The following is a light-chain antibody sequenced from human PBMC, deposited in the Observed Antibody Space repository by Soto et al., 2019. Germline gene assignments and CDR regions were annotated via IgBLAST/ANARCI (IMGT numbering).Light chain of an antibody. CDR2: GAS. Sequence: EIVMTQSPDTLSVSPGERATLSCRASQSVRSSLAWYQQKPGQAPRLLLYGASTRATGIPARFSGSGSGTEFTLTISSLQSEDFVVYYCQQYNDWPLTFGGGTKVDIK. CDR3: QQYNDWPLT. J-gene: IGKJ4*01. CDR1: QSVRSS. V-gene: IGKV3-15*01.